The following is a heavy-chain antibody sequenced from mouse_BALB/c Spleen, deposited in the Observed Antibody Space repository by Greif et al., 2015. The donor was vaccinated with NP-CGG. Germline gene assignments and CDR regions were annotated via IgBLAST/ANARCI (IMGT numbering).Heavy chain of an antibody. Sequence: DLVKPGASVKLSCKASGYTFTSYWINWIKQRPGQGLEWIGRIAPGSGSTYYNEMFKGKATLTVDTSSSTAYIQLSSLSSEDSAVYFCAREGLLAWFAYWGQGTLVTVSA. CDR1: GYTFTSYW. D-gene: IGHD1-1*01. CDR3: AREGLLAWFAY. J-gene: IGHJ3*01. CDR2: IAPGSGST. V-gene: IGHV1S41*01.